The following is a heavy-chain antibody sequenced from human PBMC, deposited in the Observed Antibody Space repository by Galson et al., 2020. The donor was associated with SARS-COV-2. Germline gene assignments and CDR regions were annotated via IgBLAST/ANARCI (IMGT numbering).Heavy chain of an antibody. V-gene: IGHV4-31*03. CDR2: IYYSGST. J-gene: IGHJ5*02. D-gene: IGHD3-10*01. CDR3: ARAVRGVIIKGFDWFDP. CDR1: GGSISSGGYY. Sequence: SETLSLTCTVSGGSISSGGYYWRWIRQHPGKGLEWIGYIYYSGSTYYNPSLKSRVTISVDTSKNQFSLTPSSVTAADTAVYYCARAVRGVIIKGFDWFDPWGQGTLVTVSS.